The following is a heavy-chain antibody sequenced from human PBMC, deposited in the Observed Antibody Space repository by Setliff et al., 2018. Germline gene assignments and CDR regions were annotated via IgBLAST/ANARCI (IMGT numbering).Heavy chain of an antibody. CDR2: ISYSSGSI. CDR3: AKHVLSSGWPNDAFDF. J-gene: IGHJ3*01. Sequence: SLRLSCAASGFTFSSYAMSWVRQAPGKGLEWVAHISYSSGSISYADSVKGRFTISRDNAKNSLYLQMNSLRAEDAAVYYCAKHVLSSGWPNDAFDFWGQGTMVTVSS. CDR1: GFTFSSYA. V-gene: IGHV3-23*01. D-gene: IGHD6-25*01.